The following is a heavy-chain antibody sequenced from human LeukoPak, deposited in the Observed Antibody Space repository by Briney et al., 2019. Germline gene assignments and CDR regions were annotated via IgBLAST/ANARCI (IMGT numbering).Heavy chain of an antibody. Sequence: SETLSLTCTVSGGSISSYYWSWIRQPPGKGLEWIGYIYYSGSTNYNPSLKSRVTISVDTSKNQFSLKLSSVTAADTAVYYCARGHSSSWKYYFDYWGQGTLVTVSS. J-gene: IGHJ4*02. CDR1: GGSISSYY. D-gene: IGHD6-13*01. CDR3: ARGHSSSWKYYFDY. CDR2: IYYSGST. V-gene: IGHV4-59*12.